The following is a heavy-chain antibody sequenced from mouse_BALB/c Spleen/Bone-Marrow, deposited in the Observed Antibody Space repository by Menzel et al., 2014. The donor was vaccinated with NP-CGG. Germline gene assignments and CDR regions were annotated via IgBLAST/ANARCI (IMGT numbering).Heavy chain of an antibody. CDR2: IDPANGNT. CDR3: ARNYGYGKSFAY. Sequence: EVQLVESGAELVKPGASVKLSCTASGFNIKYTYMHWVKQRPEQGLEWIGRIDPANGNTKYDPKFQGKATITADTSSNTANLQLSSLTSEDTAVYYCARNYGYGKSFAYWGQGTLVTVSA. CDR1: GFNIKYTY. V-gene: IGHV14-3*02. J-gene: IGHJ3*01. D-gene: IGHD2-2*01.